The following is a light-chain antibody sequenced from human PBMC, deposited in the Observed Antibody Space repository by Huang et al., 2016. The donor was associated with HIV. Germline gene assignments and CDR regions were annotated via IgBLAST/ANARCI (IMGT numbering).Light chain of an antibody. V-gene: IGKV3-20*01. J-gene: IGKJ4*01. CDR1: RTVSSNY. CDR3: QQYGTSAT. Sequence: ELVLTQSPGTLSLSPGERATLSCGARRTVSSNYLAWYQQKPGQAPRLLIYGASSRATGIPDRFSGSGSGTDFTLTISRLEPEDFAVYYCQQYGTSATFGGGTKVEF. CDR2: GAS.